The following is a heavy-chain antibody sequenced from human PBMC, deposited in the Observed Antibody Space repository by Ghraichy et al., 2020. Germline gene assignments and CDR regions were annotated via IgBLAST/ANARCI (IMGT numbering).Heavy chain of an antibody. J-gene: IGHJ3*01. CDR1: GFTLGNYA. CDR2: INADGL. D-gene: IGHD3-10*01. V-gene: IGHV3-23*01. CDR3: AKRRSAGGGCFDF. Sequence: GGSLRLSCAASGFTLGNYAMTWVRQAPGKGLDWVSTINADGLHYADSVKGRFTISRDNSKNILYLQMNSLTPEDTAVYYCAKRRSAGGGCFDFWGQGTMVTVSS.